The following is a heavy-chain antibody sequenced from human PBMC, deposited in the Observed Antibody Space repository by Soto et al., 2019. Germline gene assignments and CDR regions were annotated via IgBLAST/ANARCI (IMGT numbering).Heavy chain of an antibody. V-gene: IGHV3-23*01. D-gene: IGHD5-12*01. Sequence: GGSLRLSCAASGFTFSSYAMSWVRQAPGKGLEWVSAMSGSGGSTYYADSVKGRSTISRDNSKNTLYLQMNSLRAEDTAVYYCAKEGYSGYDSDDWGQGTLVTVSS. CDR3: AKEGYSGYDSDD. J-gene: IGHJ4*02. CDR2: MSGSGGST. CDR1: GFTFSSYA.